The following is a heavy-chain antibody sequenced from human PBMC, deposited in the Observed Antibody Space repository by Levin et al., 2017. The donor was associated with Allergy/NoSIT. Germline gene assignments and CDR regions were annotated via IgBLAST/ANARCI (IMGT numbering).Heavy chain of an antibody. J-gene: IGHJ6*03. D-gene: IGHD3-10*01. CDR1: GFTFSSYA. Sequence: GGSLRLSCAASGFTFSSYAMHWVRQAPGKGLEWVAVISYDGSNKYYADSVKGRFTISRDNSKNTLYLQMNSLRAEDTAVYYCARGRGAPGDYYYYMDVWGKGTTVTVSS. V-gene: IGHV3-30-3*01. CDR2: ISYDGSNK. CDR3: ARGRGAPGDYYYYMDV.